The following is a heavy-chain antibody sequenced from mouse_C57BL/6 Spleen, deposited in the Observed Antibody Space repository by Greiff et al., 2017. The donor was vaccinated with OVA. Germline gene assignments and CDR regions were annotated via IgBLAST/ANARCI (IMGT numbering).Heavy chain of an antibody. V-gene: IGHV1-52*01. CDR3: ARSFDGLYFDY. J-gene: IGHJ2*01. CDR1: GYTFTSYW. D-gene: IGHD2-3*01. Sequence: QVQLQQPGAELVRPGSSVKLSCKASGYTFTSYWMHWVKQRPIQGLEWIGNIDPSDSETHYNQKFKDKATLTVDKSSSTAYMQLSSLTSEDSAVYYCARSFDGLYFDYWGQGTTRTVSS. CDR2: IDPSDSET.